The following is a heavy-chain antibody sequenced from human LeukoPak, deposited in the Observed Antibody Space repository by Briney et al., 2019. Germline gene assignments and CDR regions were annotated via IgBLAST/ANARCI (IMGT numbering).Heavy chain of an antibody. J-gene: IGHJ4*01. CDR3: AKEVGGYTTFDY. CDR2: ISGSGGGT. Sequence: GGSLRLSCAASGFTFTAYAMSWVRQAPGKGLEWVSAISGSGGGTYYADSVKGRFTISRDNSKNTVYLQMNSLRGEDTAVYYCAKEVGGYTTFDYCGQGTLVTVSS. V-gene: IGHV3-23*01. CDR1: GFTFTAYA. D-gene: IGHD2-2*02.